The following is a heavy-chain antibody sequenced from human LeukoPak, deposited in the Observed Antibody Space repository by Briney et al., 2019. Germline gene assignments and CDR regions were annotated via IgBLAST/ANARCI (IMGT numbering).Heavy chain of an antibody. Sequence: GRSLRLSCAASGFTFSSYAMHWVRQAPGKGLEWVAVISYDGSNKYYADSVKGRFTISRDNSKNTLYLQMNSLRAEDTAVYYSARGGLGAFDIWGQGTMVTVSS. CDR2: ISYDGSNK. V-gene: IGHV3-30-3*01. J-gene: IGHJ3*02. CDR3: ARGGLGAFDI. CDR1: GFTFSSYA.